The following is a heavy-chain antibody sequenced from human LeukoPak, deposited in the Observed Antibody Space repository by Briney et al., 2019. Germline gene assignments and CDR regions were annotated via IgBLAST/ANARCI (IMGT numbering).Heavy chain of an antibody. J-gene: IGHJ6*03. V-gene: IGHV4-34*01. Sequence: SETLSLTCAVYGGSFSVYYWSWIRQPPGKGLEWIGHINHSGSTNYNPSLKSRITISVDTSKNQFSLKLSSVTAADTAVYYCARGRVAGSPSPSYYYYMDVWGKGTTVTVSS. CDR2: INHSGST. D-gene: IGHD6-19*01. CDR1: GGSFSVYY. CDR3: ARGRVAGSPSPSYYYYMDV.